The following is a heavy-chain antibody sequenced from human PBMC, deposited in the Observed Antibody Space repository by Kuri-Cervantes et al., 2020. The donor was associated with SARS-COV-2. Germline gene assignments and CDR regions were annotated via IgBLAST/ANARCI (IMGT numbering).Heavy chain of an antibody. CDR1: GYSFINYA. CDR2: INTGNSNT. J-gene: IGHJ3*02. CDR3: AIDIAVAANRGDFDI. V-gene: IGHV1-3*04. D-gene: IGHD6-19*01. Sequence: ASVKVSCKASGYSFINYAIHWVRQAPGQRLEWMGWINTGNSNTKYSQKFQGRVTITRDTSASTAYMELSSLRSEDTAVYYCAIDIAVAANRGDFDIWGQGTMVTVSS.